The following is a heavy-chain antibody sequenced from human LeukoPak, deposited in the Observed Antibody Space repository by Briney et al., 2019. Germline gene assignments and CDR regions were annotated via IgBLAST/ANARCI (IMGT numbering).Heavy chain of an antibody. D-gene: IGHD1-7*01. CDR1: GYTFTGYY. CDR3: AREFGTGTTSYNWFDP. V-gene: IGHV1-2*02. Sequence: ASVKVSCKASGYTFTGYYMHWVRQAPGQGLEWMGWINPNSGGTNYAQKFQGRVTMTRDTSIGTAYMELSRLRSDDTAVYYCAREFGTGTTSYNWFDPWGQGTLVTVSS. J-gene: IGHJ5*02. CDR2: INPNSGGT.